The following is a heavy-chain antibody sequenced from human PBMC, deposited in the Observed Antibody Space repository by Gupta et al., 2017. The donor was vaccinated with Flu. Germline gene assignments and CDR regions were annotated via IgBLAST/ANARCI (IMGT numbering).Heavy chain of an antibody. V-gene: IGHV3-23*01. J-gene: IGHJ4*02. D-gene: IGHD4-11*01. CDR3: TPVTRPSASDY. Sequence: EVQVLESGGGLVQPGGSLRLSCVVSGLTFSIHAMSWVRQAPGKGLEWVSSITDSGGATYYADSVRGRFTISRDNSKNTLYLEMSSLRVEDTALYYCTPVTRPSASDYWGQGTLVTVSS. CDR1: GLTFSIHA. CDR2: ITDSGGAT.